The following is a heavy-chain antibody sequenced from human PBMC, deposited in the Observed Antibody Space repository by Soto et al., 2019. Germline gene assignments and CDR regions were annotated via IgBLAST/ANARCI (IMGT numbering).Heavy chain of an antibody. J-gene: IGHJ4*02. CDR2: ISGSGGTT. V-gene: IGHV3-23*01. CDR3: ARVYGSGRVGFDY. D-gene: IGHD3-10*01. Sequence: GGSLRLSCAASGFTFSTFAMSWVRQAPGKGMEWVSAISGSGGTTYNADSVKGRFTISRDNSKNTLFLQMNSLRAEDTAVYYCARVYGSGRVGFDYWGQGTLVTVSS. CDR1: GFTFSTFA.